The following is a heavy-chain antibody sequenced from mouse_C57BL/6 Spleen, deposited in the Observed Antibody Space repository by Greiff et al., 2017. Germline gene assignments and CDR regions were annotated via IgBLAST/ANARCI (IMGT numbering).Heavy chain of an antibody. Sequence: EVQLQQSGAELVRPGASVKLSCTASGFNIKDYYMHWVRQTPEQGLEWIGRIDPEDGDTEYAPKFPGKATWTADTSSNTADLQLSSLTSEDTAVYYCTPNYLGDWGQGTTLTVDS. V-gene: IGHV14-1*01. CDR3: TPNYLGD. J-gene: IGHJ2*01. CDR1: GFNIKDYY. CDR2: IDPEDGDT.